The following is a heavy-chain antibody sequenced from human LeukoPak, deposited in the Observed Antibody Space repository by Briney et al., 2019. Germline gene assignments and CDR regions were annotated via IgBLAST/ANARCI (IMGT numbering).Heavy chain of an antibody. V-gene: IGHV1-69*01. CDR2: IIPIFGTA. CDR3: ARPQTQSNGFDY. J-gene: IGHJ4*02. CDR1: GGTFSSYA. Sequence: GSSVKVSCKASGGTFSSYAISWVRQAPGQGLEWMGGIIPIFGTANYAQKFQGRVTITADESTSTAYVELSSLRSEDTAVYYCARPQTQSNGFDYWGQGTLVTVSS. D-gene: IGHD1-1*01.